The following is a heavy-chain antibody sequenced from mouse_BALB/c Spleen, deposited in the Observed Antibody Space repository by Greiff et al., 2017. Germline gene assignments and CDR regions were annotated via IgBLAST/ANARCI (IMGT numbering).Heavy chain of an antibody. CDR3: ARGGNGKSVDY. Sequence: QVQLQQSGAELVRPGASVKMSCKASGYAFTSYWMEWVKQRPGQGLEWIGVINPGSGGTNYNQKFKGKATLTAAKSSSTAYMQLSSLTSDDSAVYLCARGGNGKSVDYWGQGTTLTVSS. CDR2: INPGSGGT. CDR1: GYAFTSYW. D-gene: IGHD2-1*01. V-gene: IGHV1-54*01. J-gene: IGHJ2*01.